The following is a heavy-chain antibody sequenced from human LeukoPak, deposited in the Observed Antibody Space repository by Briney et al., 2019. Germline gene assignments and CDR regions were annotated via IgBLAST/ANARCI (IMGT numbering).Heavy chain of an antibody. Sequence: PSETLAPAWTVSGGSISSYYWGWIRQPPGKGLEWIGCIFYSGSTNYNPSLKSRVTISVDTSKNQFSLKLSSVTAADTAVYYCARRAYSSGWYYFDYWGQVTLITVSS. CDR2: IFYSGST. J-gene: IGHJ4*01. CDR3: ARRAYSSGWYYFDY. D-gene: IGHD6-19*01. CDR1: GGSISSYY. V-gene: IGHV4-59*08.